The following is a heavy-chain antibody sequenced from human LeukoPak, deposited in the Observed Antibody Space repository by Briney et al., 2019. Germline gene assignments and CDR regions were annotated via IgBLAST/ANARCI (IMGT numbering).Heavy chain of an antibody. J-gene: IGHJ4*02. CDR1: GFTVDSSA. CDR2: IKQDGSEQ. CDR3: ARDRGYFDH. D-gene: IGHD3-10*01. Sequence: GGSLRLSCVVSGFTVDSSAMHWVRQAPGKGLEWVANIKQDGSEQYYVDSVKGRFTISRDNARNSLSLRMNSLTVEDTAVYFCARDRGYFDHWGQGTLVTVSS. V-gene: IGHV3-7*03.